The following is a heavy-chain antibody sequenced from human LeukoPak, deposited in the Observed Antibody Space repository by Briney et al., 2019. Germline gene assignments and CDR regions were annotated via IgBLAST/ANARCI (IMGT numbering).Heavy chain of an antibody. CDR3: ATPYSSSWYGWFDP. V-gene: IGHV4-59*08. CDR1: GGSISSYY. D-gene: IGHD6-13*01. Sequence: SETLSLTCAVSGGSISSYYWSWIRQPPGKGLEWIGYIYYSGSTNYNPSLKSRVTISVDTSKTQFSLKLSSVTAADTAVYYCATPYSSSWYGWFDPWGQGTLVTVSS. CDR2: IYYSGST. J-gene: IGHJ5*02.